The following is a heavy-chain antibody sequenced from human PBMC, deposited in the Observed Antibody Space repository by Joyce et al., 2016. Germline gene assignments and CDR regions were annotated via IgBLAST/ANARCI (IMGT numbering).Heavy chain of an antibody. CDR2: IFPSDSYT. CDR1: GYTFTNNW. CDR3: ARLSSSSYDS. J-gene: IGHJ4*02. V-gene: IGHV5-51*01. D-gene: IGHD6-6*01. Sequence: EVQLVQSGAEVKKPGDFLKISCKGSGYTFTNNWIGWVRQRPGKGLEWMWTIFPSDSYTRYSPSFQGQVTISADKSIDTAYLQWNSLKASDTAIYYCARLSSSSYDSCGQGTLVSVSS.